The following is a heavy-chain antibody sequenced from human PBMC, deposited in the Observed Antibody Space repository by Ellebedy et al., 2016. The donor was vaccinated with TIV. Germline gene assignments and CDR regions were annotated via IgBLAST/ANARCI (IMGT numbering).Heavy chain of an antibody. V-gene: IGHV1-3*04. Sequence: AASVKVSCKASGYTFTSYAMHWVRQAPGQRLEWLGWINTDTGNTEYSQHFQGRVTFTTDTAASTVSMSLSSLGSEDTAVYYCAKDRGGTGDFDYWGQGTLVTVSS. J-gene: IGHJ4*02. CDR3: AKDRGGTGDFDY. D-gene: IGHD3-16*01. CDR1: GYTFTSYA. CDR2: INTDTGNT.